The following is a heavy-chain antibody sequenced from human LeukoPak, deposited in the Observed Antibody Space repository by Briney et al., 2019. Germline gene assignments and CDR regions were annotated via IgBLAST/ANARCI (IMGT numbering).Heavy chain of an antibody. J-gene: IGHJ3*02. Sequence: SETLSLTCTVSGGSISSSSYYWGWIRQPPGKGLERIGSIYYSGSTYYNPSLKSRVTISVDTSKNQSSLKLSSVTAADTAVYYCQGNIPAFDIWGQGTMVTVSS. D-gene: IGHD2/OR15-2a*01. CDR2: IYYSGST. CDR3: QGNIPAFDI. CDR1: GGSISSSSYY. V-gene: IGHV4-39*01.